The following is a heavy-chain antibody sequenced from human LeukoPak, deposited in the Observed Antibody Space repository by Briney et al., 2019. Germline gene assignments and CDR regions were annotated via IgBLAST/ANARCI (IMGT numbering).Heavy chain of an antibody. CDR3: ARGFELITFGGAIGKLNWFDS. V-gene: IGHV3-53*01. J-gene: IGHJ5*01. CDR2: IYSGGST. CDR1: GFTVSSNY. Sequence: GGSLRLSCAASGFTVSSNYMTWVRQAPGKGLEWVSLIYSGGSTCYADSVKGRFTISRDNSKNTLYLQMNSLRAEDTAVYYCARGFELITFGGAIGKLNWFDSWGQGTLVTVSS. D-gene: IGHD3-16*02.